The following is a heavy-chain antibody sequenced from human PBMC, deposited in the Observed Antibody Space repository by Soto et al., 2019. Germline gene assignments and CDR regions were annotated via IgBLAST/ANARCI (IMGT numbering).Heavy chain of an antibody. J-gene: IGHJ6*02. CDR1: GYTFSTYL. CDR2: ISISTGDT. D-gene: IGHD6-6*01. Sequence: QVQLVQSGAEVKKPGASVTVSCKASGYTFSTYLIAWVRQAPGRGLEWMGWISISTGDTDYAQNLQGRVTLTTDKSSSTAYMELRSLRPDDTALYYCARDGPGRPYGMDVWGQGTPVIVSS. CDR3: ARDGPGRPYGMDV. V-gene: IGHV1-18*01.